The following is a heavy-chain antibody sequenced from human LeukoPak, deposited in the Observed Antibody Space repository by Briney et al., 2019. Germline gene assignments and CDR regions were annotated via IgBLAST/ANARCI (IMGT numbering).Heavy chain of an antibody. V-gene: IGHV3-23*01. D-gene: IGHD3-22*01. Sequence: PGGSLRLSCAASGFIFNNYGLIWVRQAPGKGLEWVSAISNDGGGTNYADFVKGRFTISRDNSKNTLFLQMNSLRAEDTALYYCAKGSSGYFVDLWGQGTPVTVSS. J-gene: IGHJ5*02. CDR3: AKGSSGYFVDL. CDR1: GFIFNNYG. CDR2: ISNDGGGT.